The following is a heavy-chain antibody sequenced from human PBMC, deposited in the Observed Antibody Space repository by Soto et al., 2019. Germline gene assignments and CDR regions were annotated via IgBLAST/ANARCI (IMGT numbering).Heavy chain of an antibody. Sequence: GGSLRLSCAASGFTIDDYAMHWVRQVPGKGLEWVSGISSNSDTIDYADTVKGRFTISRDNAKNTLYLQLGSLRTEYMGVYYCARDARTWSVIALDVWGQGTMVT. CDR2: ISSNSDTI. CDR1: GFTIDDYA. CDR3: ARDARTWSVIALDV. V-gene: IGHV3-9*03. D-gene: IGHD2-21*01. J-gene: IGHJ3*01.